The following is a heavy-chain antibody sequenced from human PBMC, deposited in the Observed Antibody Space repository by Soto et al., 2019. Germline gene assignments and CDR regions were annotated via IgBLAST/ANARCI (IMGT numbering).Heavy chain of an antibody. Sequence: GGSLRLSCAASGFTFSNSWMSWVRQAPGKGLEWVANIKQDGSEKYYGDSVKGRFTISRDNAKNSLYLQMNSLRAEDTAVYYCACSDYWGQGTLVTVSS. CDR2: IKQDGSEK. CDR3: ACSDY. CDR1: GFTFSNSW. J-gene: IGHJ4*02. V-gene: IGHV3-7*03.